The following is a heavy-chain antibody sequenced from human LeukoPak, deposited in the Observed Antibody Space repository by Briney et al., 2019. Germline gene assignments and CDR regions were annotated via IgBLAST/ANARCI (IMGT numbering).Heavy chain of an antibody. CDR1: GFTFSSSA. D-gene: IGHD2-2*01. CDR3: AKGKMYLDAFDI. J-gene: IGHJ3*02. CDR2: ISGSGSST. V-gene: IGHV3-23*01. Sequence: GGSLTLPCAASGFTFSSSAMSWVRQAPGKGLEWVSAISGSGSSTHYADSVKGRFTISRDNSKNTLYLQMNSLRADDTAVYYCAKGKMYLDAFDIWGQGTMVTVSS.